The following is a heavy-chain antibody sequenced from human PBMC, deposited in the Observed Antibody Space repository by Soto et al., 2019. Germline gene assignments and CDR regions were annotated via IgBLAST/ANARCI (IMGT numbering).Heavy chain of an antibody. CDR3: ARRTATIKGLDY. CDR1: GSSLTSYW. V-gene: IGHV5-51*01. J-gene: IGHJ4*02. Sequence: PVESLIISLTGSGSSLTSYWIGWVRQMPGKGLEWMGIIYPGDSNNRYSPSFQGRVTISADKSISTAYLQWSSLKASDTAMYYCARRTATIKGLDYWGQGTLVAVSS. D-gene: IGHD5-12*01. CDR2: IYPGDSNN.